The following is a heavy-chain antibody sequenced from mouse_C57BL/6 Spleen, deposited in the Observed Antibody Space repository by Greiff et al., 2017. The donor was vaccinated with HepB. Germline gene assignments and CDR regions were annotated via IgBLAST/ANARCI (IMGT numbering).Heavy chain of an antibody. CDR1: GYTFTNYW. CDR3: ARTYGYYFDY. J-gene: IGHJ2*01. D-gene: IGHD1-1*01. V-gene: IGHV1-63*01. Sequence: QVQLQQSGAELVRPGTSVKMSCKASGYTFTNYWIGWAKQRPGQGLEWIGDIYPGGGYTNYNEKFKGKATLTADKSSSTAYMQFSSLTSEDSAFYYCARTYGYYFDYWGQGTTLTVSS. CDR2: IYPGGGYT.